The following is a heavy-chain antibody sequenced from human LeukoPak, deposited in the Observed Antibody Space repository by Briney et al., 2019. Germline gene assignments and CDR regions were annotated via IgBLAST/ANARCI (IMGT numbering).Heavy chain of an antibody. J-gene: IGHJ4*02. V-gene: IGHV3-21*01. D-gene: IGHD3-10*01. CDR2: ISSSSSYI. CDR3: ASPGILTMVRGVLYY. Sequence: GGSLRLSCAASGFTFSSYSMNWVRQAPGKGLEWVSSISSSSSYIYYADSVKGRFTISRDNAKNSLYLQMNSLRAEDTAVYYCASPGILTMVRGVLYYWGQGTLVTVSS. CDR1: GFTFSSYS.